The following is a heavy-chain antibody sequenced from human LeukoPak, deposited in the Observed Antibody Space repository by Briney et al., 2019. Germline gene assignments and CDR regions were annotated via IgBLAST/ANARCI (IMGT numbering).Heavy chain of an antibody. Sequence: SETLSLTCAVYGGSFSGYYWSWIRQPPGKGLEWIGEINHSGSTNYNPSLKSRVTISVDTSKNQFSLKLSSVTAADTAVYYCASGRLPGWFYPWGQGTLVTVSS. V-gene: IGHV4-34*01. CDR1: GGSFSGYY. J-gene: IGHJ5*02. CDR2: INHSGST. CDR3: ASGRLPGWFYP.